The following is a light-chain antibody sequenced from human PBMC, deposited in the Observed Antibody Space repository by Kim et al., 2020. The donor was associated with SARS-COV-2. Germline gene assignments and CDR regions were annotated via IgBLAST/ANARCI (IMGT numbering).Light chain of an antibody. V-gene: IGLV10-54*01. CDR1: SNNDGDRG. Sequence: PTPPLTQTWTSNNDGDRGAAWLQQHRGPPPNLLFYRNNNRPSGISERLSASRSGTTASLTITGLQPEDEADYYCSAWDSSLSAWVFGGGTQLTVL. CDR3: SAWDSSLSAWV. CDR2: RNN. J-gene: IGLJ3*02.